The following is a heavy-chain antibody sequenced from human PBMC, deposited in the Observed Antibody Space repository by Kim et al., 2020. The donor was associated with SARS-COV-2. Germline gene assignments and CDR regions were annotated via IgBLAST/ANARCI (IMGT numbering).Heavy chain of an antibody. V-gene: IGHV5-51*01. CDR2: IYPGDSDT. D-gene: IGHD2-21*01. Sequence: GESLKISCKGSGYSFTSYWIGWVRQMPGKGLEWMGIIYPGDSDTRYSPSFQGQVTISADKSISTAYLQWSSLKASDTAMYYCARQVDPFVGLWAFDIWGQGTMVTVSS. J-gene: IGHJ3*02. CDR3: ARQVDPFVGLWAFDI. CDR1: GYSFTSYW.